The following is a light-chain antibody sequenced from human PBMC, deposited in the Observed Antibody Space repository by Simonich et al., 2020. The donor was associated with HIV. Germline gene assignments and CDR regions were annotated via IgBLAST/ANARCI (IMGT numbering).Light chain of an antibody. V-gene: IGLV2-14*03. J-gene: IGLJ2*01. CDR2: DVS. CDR3: SSYTSSNTLV. CDR1: SSDVGGYNY. Sequence: QSALTQPASVSGSPGQSITISCTGTSSDVGGYNYVSLYQQHPGKAPKLMIFDVSNRPSGVSNRFSGSKSGSTASLTISGLQAEDEADYYCSSYTSSNTLVFGGGTKLTVL.